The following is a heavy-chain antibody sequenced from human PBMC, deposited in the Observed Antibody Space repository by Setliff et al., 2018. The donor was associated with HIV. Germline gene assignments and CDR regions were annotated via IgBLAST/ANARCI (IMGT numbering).Heavy chain of an antibody. CDR3: ARLSGGMVPNY. CDR2: IYHTGIT. D-gene: IGHD3-10*01. Sequence: SETLSLTCTVSGGSITRTPYYWGWIRQPPGKGLECIGSIYHTGITYDNPSLKSRVTISVDTSKNQISLRLSSVTAADTAVYYCARLSGGMVPNYWGQGTLVTVSS. V-gene: IGHV4-39*01. J-gene: IGHJ4*02. CDR1: GGSITRTPYY.